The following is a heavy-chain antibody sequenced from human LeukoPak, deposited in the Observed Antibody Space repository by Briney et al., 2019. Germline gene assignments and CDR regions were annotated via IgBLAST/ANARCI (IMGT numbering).Heavy chain of an antibody. CDR3: ARGAGYNYPYYFDY. CDR2: IYGGGNI. CDR1: GFTVSSNY. J-gene: IGHJ4*02. D-gene: IGHD5-24*01. Sequence: PGGSLRLSCAASGFTVSSNYMNRVRQAPGKGLEWVSVIYGGGNIYYADSVKGRFTISRDNSKNTLYLQMNSLRAEDTAVCYCARGAGYNYPYYFDYWGQGTLVTVSS. V-gene: IGHV3-53*01.